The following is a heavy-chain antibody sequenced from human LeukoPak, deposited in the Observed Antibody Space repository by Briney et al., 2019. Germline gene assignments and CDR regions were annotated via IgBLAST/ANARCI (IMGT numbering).Heavy chain of an antibody. CDR1: GFTFSSYS. CDR2: IYSGGST. J-gene: IGHJ4*02. CDR3: ARDPFDY. Sequence: GGSLRLSCAASGFTFSSYSMNWVRQAPGKGLEWVSVIYSGGSTYYADSVKGRFTISRDNSKNTLYLQMNSLGAEDTAVYYCARDPFDYWGQGTLVTVSS. V-gene: IGHV3-66*01.